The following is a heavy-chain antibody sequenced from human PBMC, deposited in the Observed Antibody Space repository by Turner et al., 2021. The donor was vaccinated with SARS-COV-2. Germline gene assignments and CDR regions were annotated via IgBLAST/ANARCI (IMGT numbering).Heavy chain of an antibody. Sequence: QGQLVESGGGVVQPGRSLRVSCAASGFTFRSYGMHWVRQAPGKGLEWVAVIWYDGSNKYCADSVKGRFTISRDNSKNTLYLQMNSLRAEDTAVYYCARDGGYSGYAYFDYWGQGTLVTVSS. J-gene: IGHJ4*02. D-gene: IGHD5-12*01. CDR2: IWYDGSNK. V-gene: IGHV3-33*01. CDR3: ARDGGYSGYAYFDY. CDR1: GFTFRSYG.